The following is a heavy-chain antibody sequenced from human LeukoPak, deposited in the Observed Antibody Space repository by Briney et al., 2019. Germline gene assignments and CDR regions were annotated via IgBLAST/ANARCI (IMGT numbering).Heavy chain of an antibody. V-gene: IGHV4-39*01. J-gene: IGHJ5*02. CDR2: IYYSGST. CDR1: GGSISSSSDY. CDR3: AAPYYYYDSSGYYPP. D-gene: IGHD3-22*01. Sequence: SETLSLTCTVSGGSISSSSDYWGWIRQPPGKGLEWIGSIYYSGSTYYNPSLKSRVTISVDTSKNQFSLKLSSVTAADTAVYYCAAPYYYYDSSGYYPPWGQGTLVTVSS.